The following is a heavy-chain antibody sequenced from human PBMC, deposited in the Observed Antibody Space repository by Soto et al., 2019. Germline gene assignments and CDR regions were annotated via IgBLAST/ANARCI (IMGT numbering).Heavy chain of an antibody. CDR3: ARGAGQKLGRLVRGLSYWFDP. CDR1: GGSFSGYY. J-gene: IGHJ5*02. V-gene: IGHV4-34*01. Sequence: PSETLSLTCAVYGGSFSGYYWSWIRQPPGKGLEWIGEINHSGSTNYIPSLKSRVTISVDTSKNHFSLKLSFVTAADTAVYYCARGAGQKLGRLVRGLSYWFDPWGQGTLVTVSS. CDR2: INHSGST. D-gene: IGHD6-6*01.